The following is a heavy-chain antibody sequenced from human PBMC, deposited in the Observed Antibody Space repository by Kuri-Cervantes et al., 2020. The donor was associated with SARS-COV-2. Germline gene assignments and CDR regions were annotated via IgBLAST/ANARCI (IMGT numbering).Heavy chain of an antibody. CDR1: GGSFSGYY. V-gene: IGHV4-34*01. J-gene: IGHJ4*02. CDR3: ARDPLDY. CDR2: INHSGNT. Sequence: SQTLSLTCAVYGGSFSGYYWSWIRQPPGKGLEWIGEINHSGNTNYNPSLKSRVTISVDTSKNQFFLKLTSVTAADTAVYYCARDPLDYWGQGTLVTVSS.